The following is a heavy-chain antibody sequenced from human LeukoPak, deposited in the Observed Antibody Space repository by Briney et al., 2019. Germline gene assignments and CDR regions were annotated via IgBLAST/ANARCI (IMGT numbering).Heavy chain of an antibody. CDR2: ISSSSSYI. J-gene: IGHJ6*03. V-gene: IGHV3-21*01. CDR1: GFTFSSYS. Sequence: AGGSLRLCCAASGFTFSSYSMNWVRQAPGKGLEWVSSISSSSSYIYYADSVKGRFTISRDNAKNSLYLQMNSLRAEDTAVYYCAGEEGDYYYYMDVWGKGTTVTVSS. CDR3: AGEEGDYYYYMDV.